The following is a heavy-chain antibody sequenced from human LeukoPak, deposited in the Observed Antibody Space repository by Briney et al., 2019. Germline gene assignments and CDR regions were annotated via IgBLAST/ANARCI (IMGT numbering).Heavy chain of an antibody. Sequence: SVKVSCKASGFTFTSSAVQWVRQARGQRLEWIGWIVVGSGNTNYAQKFQERVTITRDMSTSTAYMELSSLRSEDTAVYYCAAISPRFLEWLGHALDIWGQGTMVTVSS. V-gene: IGHV1-58*01. D-gene: IGHD3-3*01. CDR3: AAISPRFLEWLGHALDI. CDR2: IVVGSGNT. J-gene: IGHJ3*02. CDR1: GFTFTSSA.